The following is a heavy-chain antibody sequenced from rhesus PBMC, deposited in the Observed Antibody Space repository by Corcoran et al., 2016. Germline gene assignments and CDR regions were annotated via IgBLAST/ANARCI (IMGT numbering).Heavy chain of an antibody. CDR3: ARHFYNSGYFPIDDAFDF. Sequence: QVQLQESGPGLVKPSETLSLTCTVSGASITSNNWWSWIRQPPGKGLEWIGNVGGSTGTTYYTPSLNSRVTISKDTSKNQFSLKLSSVTAADTAMYYCARHFYNSGYFPIDDAFDFWGQGLRVIVSS. D-gene: IGHD3-28*01. V-gene: IGHV4-65*02. J-gene: IGHJ3*01. CDR1: GASITSNNW. CDR2: VGGSTGTT.